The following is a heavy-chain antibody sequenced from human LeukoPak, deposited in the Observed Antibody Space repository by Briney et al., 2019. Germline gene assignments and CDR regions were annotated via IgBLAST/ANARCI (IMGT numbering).Heavy chain of an antibody. Sequence: PQTLSLTCTVSGGSISSGGYYWSWIRQPPGKGLEWIGYIYHSGSTYYNPSLKSRVTISVDRSKNQFSLKLNSVTAADTAVYYCAREGARDSSGYARGFDPWGQGTLVTVSS. J-gene: IGHJ5*02. CDR2: IYHSGST. CDR1: GGSISSGGYY. CDR3: AREGARDSSGYARGFDP. D-gene: IGHD3-22*01. V-gene: IGHV4-30-2*01.